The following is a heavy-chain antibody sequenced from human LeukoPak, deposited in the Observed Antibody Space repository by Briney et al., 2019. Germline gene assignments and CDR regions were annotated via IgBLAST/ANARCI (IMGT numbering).Heavy chain of an antibody. CDR1: GGSISSGDYY. J-gene: IGHJ4*02. D-gene: IGHD3-3*01. CDR3: ARAGAYDFIDY. Sequence: SETLSLTCTVSGGSISSGDYYWSWIRQPPGKGLEWIGYIYYSGSTYYNPSLKSRFTISVDTSKNQFSLKLSSVTAADTAVYYCARAGAYDFIDYWGQGTLVTVSS. V-gene: IGHV4-30-4*08. CDR2: IYYSGST.